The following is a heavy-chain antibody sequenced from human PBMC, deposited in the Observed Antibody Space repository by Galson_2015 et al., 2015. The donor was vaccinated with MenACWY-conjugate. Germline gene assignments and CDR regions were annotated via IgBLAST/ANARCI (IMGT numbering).Heavy chain of an antibody. Sequence: SETLSLTCAVYGGSFSCSYWSWIRHSPGKGLEWIGEVNNRGSTSYNASLKSRVTILIDTSKNQFSLSLSSVTAADTAVYYCVRGDSGPRLKDWGQGTLVTVSS. J-gene: IGHJ4*02. CDR1: GGSFSCSY. CDR2: VNNRGST. CDR3: VRGDSGPRLKD. D-gene: IGHD2-8*02. V-gene: IGHV4-34*01.